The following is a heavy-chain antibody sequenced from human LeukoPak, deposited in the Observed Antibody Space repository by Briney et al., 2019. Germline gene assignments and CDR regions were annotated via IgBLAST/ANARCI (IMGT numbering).Heavy chain of an antibody. J-gene: IGHJ3*02. CDR2: INPNRVGT. V-gene: IGHV1-2*04. D-gene: IGHD6-19*01. CDR1: GYTFTGYY. Sequence: GASVKVSCKASGYTFTGYYMHWVRQAPGQGREWIGWINPNRVGTNYANNFQRWVTMTRDTSISTTYMELSRLRSDDTAVSSCATYSSGWYSLGAFDIWGQGTMVTVSS. CDR3: ATYSSGWYSLGAFDI.